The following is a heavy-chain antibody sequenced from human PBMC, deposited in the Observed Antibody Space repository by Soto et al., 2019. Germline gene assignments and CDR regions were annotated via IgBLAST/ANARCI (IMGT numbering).Heavy chain of an antibody. CDR2: ISCSDNTT. J-gene: IGHJ6*02. V-gene: IGHV3-23*01. D-gene: IGHD3-10*02. CDR1: GFTFSSYA. Sequence: GGSLRLSCAASGFTFSSYAMSWVRQTPGKGLEWVSAISCSDNTTYYADSVKGRFTISRDNSKNTLYLQMSSLRADDTAVYYCAPMCXWGQGTTVTVS. CDR3: APMCX.